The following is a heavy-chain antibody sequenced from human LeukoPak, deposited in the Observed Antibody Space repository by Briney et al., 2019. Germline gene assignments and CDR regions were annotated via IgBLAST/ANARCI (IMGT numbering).Heavy chain of an antibody. D-gene: IGHD3-22*01. V-gene: IGHV4-59*03. Sequence: SETLSLTCTVSGGSIRGYHWSWIRQPPKKGLEWIGYIYYSGSTNYNPSLKSRVTISVDTSKNQFSLKMSSVTAADTAVYYCARRGYHYDWFDPWGQGTLVTVSS. J-gene: IGHJ5*02. CDR1: GGSIRGYH. CDR2: IYYSGST. CDR3: ARRGYHYDWFDP.